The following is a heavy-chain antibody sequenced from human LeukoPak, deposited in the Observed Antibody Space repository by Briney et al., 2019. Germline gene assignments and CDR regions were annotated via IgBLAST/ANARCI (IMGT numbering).Heavy chain of an antibody. D-gene: IGHD1-26*01. V-gene: IGHV3-21*01. CDR1: GGSFSGYY. CDR3: ARDGLGATMESLDY. CDR2: ISSSSSYI. J-gene: IGHJ4*02. Sequence: ETLSLTCAVYGGSFSGYYWSWIRQPPGKGLEWVSSISSSSSYIYYADSVKGRFTISRDNAKNSLYLQMNSLRAEDTAVYYCARDGLGATMESLDYWGQGTLVTVSS.